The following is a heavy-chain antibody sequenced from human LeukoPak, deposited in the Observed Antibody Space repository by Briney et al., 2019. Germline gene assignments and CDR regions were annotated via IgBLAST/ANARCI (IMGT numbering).Heavy chain of an antibody. CDR2: ISYDGSNK. CDR1: GFTFSSYA. Sequence: GRSLRLSCAASGFTFSSYAMHWVRQAPGKGLEWVAVISYDGSNKYYADSVKGRFTISRDNSKNTLYLQMNSLRAEDTAVHYCARGIDYWGQGTLVTVSS. CDR3: ARGIDY. J-gene: IGHJ4*02. V-gene: IGHV3-30-3*01.